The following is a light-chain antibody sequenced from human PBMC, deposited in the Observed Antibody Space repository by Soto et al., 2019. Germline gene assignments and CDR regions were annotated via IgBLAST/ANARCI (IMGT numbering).Light chain of an antibody. V-gene: IGLV2-23*02. CDR2: EVS. CDR1: TSDVGRYNL. J-gene: IGLJ3*02. Sequence: QSVLTQPASVSGSPGQSITISCAGTTSDVGRYNLVSWYQHRPGNAPEVMIYEVSQRPSGVSNRFSGSKSGNTATLTISGLQAEDEGDYYCCSYAGSSTLVFGGGTQLTVL. CDR3: CSYAGSSTLV.